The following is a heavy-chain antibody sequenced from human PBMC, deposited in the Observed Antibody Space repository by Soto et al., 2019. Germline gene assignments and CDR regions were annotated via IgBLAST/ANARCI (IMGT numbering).Heavy chain of an antibody. CDR3: TAEGLYSGYDYLFDY. CDR1: GFTFSNAW. V-gene: IGHV3-15*01. J-gene: IGHJ4*02. CDR2: IKSKTAGGTT. D-gene: IGHD5-12*01. Sequence: EVQLVESGGGLVKPGGSLRLSCAASGFTFSNAWMSWVRQSPGKGLEWVGRIKSKTAGGTTDYAAPVKGSFTISRDDSKNTLYLQMNSLKTEDTAVYYCTAEGLYSGYDYLFDYWGQGTLVTVSS.